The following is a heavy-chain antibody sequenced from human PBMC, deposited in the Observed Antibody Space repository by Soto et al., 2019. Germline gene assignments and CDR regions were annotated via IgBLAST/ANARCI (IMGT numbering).Heavy chain of an antibody. Sequence: QVQLQESGPGLVKPSGTLSLTCAVSGDSISNSRWWTWVRQPPGKGLEWIGDIFHSGDTNYNPSLKSRVFISVDKSQNQFSLKVSSVPAADTAVYYCASGTGWYRHDVWGQGTLVTVSS. CDR1: GDSISNSRW. D-gene: IGHD6-19*01. V-gene: IGHV4-4*02. CDR2: IFHSGDT. CDR3: ASGTGWYRHDV. J-gene: IGHJ3*01.